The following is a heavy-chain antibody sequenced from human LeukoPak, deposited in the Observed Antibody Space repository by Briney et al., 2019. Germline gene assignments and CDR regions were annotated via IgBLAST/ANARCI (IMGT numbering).Heavy chain of an antibody. CDR3: ARDSRRGYSYGYFSWFDP. V-gene: IGHV4-4*07. Sequence: SETLSLTCTVSGGSISSYNWSWIRQPAGKGLEWIGRIYTSGSTNYNPSLKSRVTMSVDTSKNQFSLKLSSVTAADTAVYYCARDSRRGYSYGYFSWFDPWGQGTLVTVSS. D-gene: IGHD5-18*01. CDR1: GGSISSYN. J-gene: IGHJ5*02. CDR2: IYTSGST.